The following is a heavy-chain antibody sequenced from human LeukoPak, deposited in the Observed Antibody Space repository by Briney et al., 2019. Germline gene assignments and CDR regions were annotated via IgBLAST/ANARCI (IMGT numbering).Heavy chain of an antibody. V-gene: IGHV4-59*01. Sequence: SETLSLTCTVSGGSISNYYWSWIRQPPGKGLEWIWYRYYSGSTNYNPSLISRVTISVDTSRNQFSLKLTSVTAADTAVYFCAGGGDWKYFHYWGQGALVTVSS. D-gene: IGHD2-21*02. CDR2: RYYSGST. J-gene: IGHJ4*02. CDR1: GGSISNYY. CDR3: AGGGDWKYFHY.